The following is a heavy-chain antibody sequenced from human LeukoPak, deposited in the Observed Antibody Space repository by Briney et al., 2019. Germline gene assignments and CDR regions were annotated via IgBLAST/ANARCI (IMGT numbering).Heavy chain of an antibody. Sequence: ASVKVSCKASGYTFTGYYMHWGRQAPGQGLEWMGWINPNSGGTNYAQKFQGRVTMTRDTSISTAYMELSRLRSDDTAVYYCARAYYDILTGYENFDYWGQGTLVTVSS. J-gene: IGHJ4*02. D-gene: IGHD3-9*01. CDR1: GYTFTGYY. V-gene: IGHV1-2*02. CDR3: ARAYYDILTGYENFDY. CDR2: INPNSGGT.